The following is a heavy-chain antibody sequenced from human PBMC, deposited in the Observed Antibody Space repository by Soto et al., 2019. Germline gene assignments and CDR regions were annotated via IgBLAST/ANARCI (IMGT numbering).Heavy chain of an antibody. V-gene: IGHV3-30*03. Sequence: VGFLRLSCAASGFTFSTYAMHWVRQPPGKGLQWLAVISYDGNNKYYADSVEGRFTISRDNSKNTVYLQMNSLRLEDTAVYYCARGPSYSDSYFDYWGQGTLVTVSS. D-gene: IGHD4-17*01. CDR3: ARGPSYSDSYFDY. CDR2: ISYDGNNK. CDR1: GFTFSTYA. J-gene: IGHJ4*02.